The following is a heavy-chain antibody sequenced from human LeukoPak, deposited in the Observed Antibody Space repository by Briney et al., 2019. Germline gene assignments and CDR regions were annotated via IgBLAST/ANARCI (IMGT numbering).Heavy chain of an antibody. V-gene: IGHV1-2*02. D-gene: IGHD2-15*01. CDR3: ARVDGYCSGGSCYSSDY. CDR2: INPNSGGT. CDR1: GYTFTGYY. J-gene: IGHJ4*02. Sequence: ASVKVSCKASGYTFTGYYMHWVRQAPGQGLEWMGWINPNSGGTNYAQKFQGRVTMTRDTSISTAYMELSRLRSEDTAVYYFARVDGYCSGGSCYSSDYWGQGTLVTVSS.